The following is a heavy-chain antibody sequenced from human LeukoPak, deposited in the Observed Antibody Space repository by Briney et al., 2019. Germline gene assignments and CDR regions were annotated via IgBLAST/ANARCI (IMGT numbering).Heavy chain of an antibody. D-gene: IGHD7-27*01. J-gene: IGHJ3*02. V-gene: IGHV3-7*01. CDR3: AMTTGEYDAFDI. CDR2: IKTDGSQI. Sequence: GGSLRLSCVASGFTFSSYWMTWVRQAPGKGLEWVANIKTDGSQIYYVDSVKGRFTISRDNAKNSLYLQMNSLRAEDTAVYYCAMTTGEYDAFDIWGQGTMVTVSS. CDR1: GFTFSSYW.